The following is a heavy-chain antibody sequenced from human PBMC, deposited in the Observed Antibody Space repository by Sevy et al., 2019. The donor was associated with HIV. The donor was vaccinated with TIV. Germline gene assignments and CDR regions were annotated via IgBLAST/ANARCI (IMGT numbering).Heavy chain of an antibody. Sequence: RGSLRLSCAASGFTFSNAWMNWVRQAPGKGLEGVGRIKSNTDGGNTDYAAPVKVRFTISRDNSKNTLYLQMNSLKTADTAVYYCTADGGGYNYGYSFDYWGQGTMVIVSS. CDR1: GFTFSNAW. V-gene: IGHV3-15*07. D-gene: IGHD5-18*01. CDR3: TADGGGYNYGYSFDY. CDR2: IKSNTDGGNT. J-gene: IGHJ4*02.